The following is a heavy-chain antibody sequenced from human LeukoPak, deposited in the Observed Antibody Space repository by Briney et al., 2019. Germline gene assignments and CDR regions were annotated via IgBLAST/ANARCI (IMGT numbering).Heavy chain of an antibody. CDR1: GFTFSSYG. D-gene: IGHD6-13*01. CDR2: IWYDGNNK. Sequence: GGSLRLSCAASGFTFSSYGMHWVRQASGKGLEWVAVIWYDGNNKYYADSVKGRFTISRDNSKNTLYLQMNSLRAEDTAVYYCARDSSSYPSHMDVWGKGTTVTVSS. V-gene: IGHV3-33*01. J-gene: IGHJ6*03. CDR3: ARDSSSYPSHMDV.